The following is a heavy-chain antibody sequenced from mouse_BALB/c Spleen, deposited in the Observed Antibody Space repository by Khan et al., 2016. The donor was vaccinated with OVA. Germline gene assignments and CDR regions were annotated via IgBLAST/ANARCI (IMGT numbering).Heavy chain of an antibody. CDR1: GYTFTTAG. Sequence: QIQLVQSGPELKKPGETVRISCKASGYTFTTAGMQWVQKMPGKGLKWIGWINTHSGVPKYAEDFKGRFAFSLETSASPAYLQITNLKHEDTATYFCARGYGYGWYFDVWGAGTTVSVSS. V-gene: IGHV9-4*02. D-gene: IGHD2-2*01. CDR3: ARGYGYGWYFDV. CDR2: INTHSGVP. J-gene: IGHJ1*01.